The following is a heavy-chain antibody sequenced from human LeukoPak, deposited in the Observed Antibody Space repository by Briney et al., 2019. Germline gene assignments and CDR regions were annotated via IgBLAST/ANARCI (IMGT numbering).Heavy chain of an antibody. CDR2: IIPIFGTA. V-gene: IGHV1-69*13. CDR3: ARVMGLRYYDFWSGSYCFDY. D-gene: IGHD3-3*01. Sequence: PVKVSCKASGGTFSSYAISWVRQAPGQGLEWMGGIIPIFGTANYAQKFQGRVTITADESTSTAYMELSSLRSEDTAVYYCARVMGLRYYDFWSGSYCFDYWGQGTLVTVSS. CDR1: GGTFSSYA. J-gene: IGHJ4*02.